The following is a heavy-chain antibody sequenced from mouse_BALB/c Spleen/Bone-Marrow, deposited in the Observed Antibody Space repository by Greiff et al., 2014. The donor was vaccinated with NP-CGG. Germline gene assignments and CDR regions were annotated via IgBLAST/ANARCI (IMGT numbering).Heavy chain of an antibody. CDR3: ARVYGNYDAMDY. Sequence: VHLVESGAELARPGASVKMSCRASGYTFTTYTMHWVQQRPGQGLEWIGYINPSSGYTYYNQKFKDKVTLTADKSSSAAYLQLSSLTSEDSAVYYCARVYGNYDAMDYWGQGTSVTVSS. CDR2: INPSSGYT. V-gene: IGHV1-4*01. D-gene: IGHD2-1*01. J-gene: IGHJ4*01. CDR1: GYTFTTYT.